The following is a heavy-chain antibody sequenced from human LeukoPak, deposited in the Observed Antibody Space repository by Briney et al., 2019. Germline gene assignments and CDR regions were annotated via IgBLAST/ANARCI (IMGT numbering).Heavy chain of an antibody. CDR3: AKGGATVIDY. D-gene: IGHD4-17*01. J-gene: IGHJ4*02. CDR2: INSGGSST. V-gene: IGHV3-74*01. CDR1: GFTFSNYW. Sequence: GGSLRLSCAASGFTFSNYWMHWVRQAPGKGLVWVSRINSGGSSTTSADSVKGRFTISRDNAKNTLYLQMNSLRAKDTAVYYCAKGGATVIDYWGQGTLVTVSS.